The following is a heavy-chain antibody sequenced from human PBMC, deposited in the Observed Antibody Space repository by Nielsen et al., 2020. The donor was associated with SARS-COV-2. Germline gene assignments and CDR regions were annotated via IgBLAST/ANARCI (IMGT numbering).Heavy chain of an antibody. J-gene: IGHJ6*02. CDR3: ARDHHLSSSWLYYYYGMDV. CDR1: GGSFSFYY. D-gene: IGHD6-13*01. V-gene: IGHV4-34*01. CDR2: INHSGST. Sequence: SETLSLTCAVYGGSFSFYYWSWIRQPPGKGLEWIGEINHSGSTNYNPSLKSRVTISVDTSKNQFSLNLRSVTAADTAVYYCARDHHLSSSWLYYYYGMDVWGQGTTVTVSS.